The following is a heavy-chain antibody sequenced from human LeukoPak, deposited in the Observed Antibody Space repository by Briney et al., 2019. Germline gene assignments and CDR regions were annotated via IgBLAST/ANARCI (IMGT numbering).Heavy chain of an antibody. CDR3: AKDFNTVTTIDS. CDR2: ISLDGRNK. D-gene: IGHD4-17*01. J-gene: IGHJ4*02. CDR1: GFTLSNYW. Sequence: GGSLRLSCAASGFTLSNYWMHWVRQAPGKGLEWVAVISLDGRNKYYADSVKGRFTISRDNSNNTLYLQMNSLRAEDTAVYSCAKDFNTVTTIDSWGQGTLVTVSS. V-gene: IGHV3-30*18.